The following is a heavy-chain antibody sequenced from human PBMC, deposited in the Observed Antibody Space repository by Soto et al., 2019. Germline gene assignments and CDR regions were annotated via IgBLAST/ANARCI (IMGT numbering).Heavy chain of an antibody. Sequence: PGESLKISCKGSGYSFTSYWIGWVRQMPGKGLEWMGIIYPGDSDTRYSPSFQGQVTISADKSISTAYLQWSSLKASDTAMYYCARVGDYDFWSGYYPSHYYYCGMDVWGQGTTVTVSS. J-gene: IGHJ6*02. V-gene: IGHV5-51*01. CDR1: GYSFTSYW. CDR2: IYPGDSDT. CDR3: ARVGDYDFWSGYYPSHYYYCGMDV. D-gene: IGHD3-3*01.